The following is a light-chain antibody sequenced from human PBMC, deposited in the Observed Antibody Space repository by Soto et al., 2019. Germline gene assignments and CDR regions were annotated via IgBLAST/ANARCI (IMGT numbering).Light chain of an antibody. CDR2: RNN. CDR3: AAWDNNLGGPA. J-gene: IGLJ2*01. CDR1: NSNIGSKY. Sequence: QSGLTQPPSASGTPGQRVSISCSGSNSNIGSKYVYWYQQLPVTAPKLLMYRNNQRPSGVPDRFSGSKSGTSASLAISGLRSEDEADYYCAAWDNNLGGPAFGGGTKMTVL. V-gene: IGLV1-47*01.